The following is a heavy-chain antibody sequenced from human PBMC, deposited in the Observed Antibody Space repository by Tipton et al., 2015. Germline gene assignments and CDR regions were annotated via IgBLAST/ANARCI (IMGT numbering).Heavy chain of an antibody. CDR1: GFTFSDYA. V-gene: IGHV3-21*04. J-gene: IGHJ3*02. CDR2: ISNSGRYI. D-gene: IGHD1-26*01. CDR3: AAHSGSYSRAFDI. Sequence: SLRLSCAASGFTFSDYAMNWVRQAPGKGLEWVSSISNSGRYIYYADSVKGRFTTSRDTARKTLYLQMNSLRVEDTAVYYCAAHSGSYSRAFDIWGQGTMVTVSS.